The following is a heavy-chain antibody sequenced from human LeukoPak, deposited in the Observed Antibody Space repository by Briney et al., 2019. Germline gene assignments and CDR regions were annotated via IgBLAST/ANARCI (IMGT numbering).Heavy chain of an antibody. CDR3: ARGSESVAGSFDY. J-gene: IGHJ4*02. CDR2: INHSGST. CDR1: GGSFSGYY. Sequence: SETLSLTCAVYGGSFSGYYWSWIRQPPGKGLEWIGEINHSGSTNYNPSLKSRVTISVDTSKNQFSLKLSSVTAADTAVYYCARGSESVAGSFDYWGQGTLVTVSS. D-gene: IGHD6-19*01. V-gene: IGHV4-34*01.